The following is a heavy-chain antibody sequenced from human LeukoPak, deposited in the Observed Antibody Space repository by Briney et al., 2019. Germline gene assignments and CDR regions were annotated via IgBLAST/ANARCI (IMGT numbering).Heavy chain of an antibody. CDR3: TTERDNYFQY. J-gene: IGHJ4*02. Sequence: PGGSLRLSCAASGFTFSHVWMSWVRQAPGKGLEWVGRIKSKTDGGTTDYAAPVKGRFTISRDDSKNTLHLQMNSLKTEDTALYYCTTERDNYFQYWGQGTLVTVSS. D-gene: IGHD2-15*01. CDR2: IKSKTDGGTT. V-gene: IGHV3-15*01. CDR1: GFTFSHVW.